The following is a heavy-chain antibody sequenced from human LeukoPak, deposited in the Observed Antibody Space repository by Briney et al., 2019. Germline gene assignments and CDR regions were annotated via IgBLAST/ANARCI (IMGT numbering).Heavy chain of an antibody. CDR3: ANHGYSSSWYVS. J-gene: IGHJ5*02. CDR2: FDPEDGET. D-gene: IGHD6-13*01. Sequence: ASVKVSCKVSGYTLTELSMHWVRQAPGKGLEWMGGFDPEDGETIYAQKSQGRVTMTEDTSTDTAYMELSSLRSEDTAVYYCANHGYSSSWYVSWGQGTLVTVSS. CDR1: GYTLTELS. V-gene: IGHV1-24*01.